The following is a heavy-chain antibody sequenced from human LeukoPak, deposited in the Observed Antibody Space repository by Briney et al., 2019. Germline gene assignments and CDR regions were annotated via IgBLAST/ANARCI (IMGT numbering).Heavy chain of an antibody. V-gene: IGHV1-46*01. D-gene: IGHD6-6*01. CDR3: AREGGIAARHGNWFDP. CDR2: INPSGGST. Sequence: GASVKVCCKASGYTFTSYYMHWVRQAPGQGLEWMGIINPSGGSTSYAQKFQGRVTMTRDMSTSTVYMELSSLRSEDTAVYYCAREGGIAARHGNWFDPWGQGTLVTVSS. CDR1: GYTFTSYY. J-gene: IGHJ5*02.